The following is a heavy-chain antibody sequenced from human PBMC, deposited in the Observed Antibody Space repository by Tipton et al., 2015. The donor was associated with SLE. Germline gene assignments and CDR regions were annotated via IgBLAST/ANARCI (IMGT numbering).Heavy chain of an antibody. V-gene: IGHV4-59*12. D-gene: IGHD5-24*01. CDR1: GDSIPSYY. J-gene: IGHJ4*02. Sequence: TLSLTCNVTGDSIPSYYWTWIRQSPGKGLEWIGCVYDSGSTNYNPSLKSRVTVSIDTSKNQFSLTLSSVTAADTAVYYCASRGAYRVFAYWGQGTLVTVSS. CDR3: ASRGAYRVFAY. CDR2: VYDSGST.